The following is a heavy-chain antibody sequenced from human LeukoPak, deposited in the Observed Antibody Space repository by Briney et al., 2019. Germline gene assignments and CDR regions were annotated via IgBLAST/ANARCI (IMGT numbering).Heavy chain of an antibody. CDR1: GGSISSYY. Sequence: PSETLSLTCTVSGGSISSYYWSWIRQPPGKGLEWIGYIYYSGSTNYNPSLKSRVTISVDTSKNQFSLKLSSVTAADTAVYYCARGEQWLADAFDIWGQGTMVTVSS. CDR3: ARGEQWLADAFDI. V-gene: IGHV4-59*01. J-gene: IGHJ3*02. D-gene: IGHD6-19*01. CDR2: IYYSGST.